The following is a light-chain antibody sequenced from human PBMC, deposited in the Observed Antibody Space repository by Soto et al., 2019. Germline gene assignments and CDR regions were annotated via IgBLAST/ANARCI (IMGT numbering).Light chain of an antibody. V-gene: IGKV3-15*01. Sequence: EIVLTQSPAILSASPGERATLSCRASQTVSDNLAWYQQKPGQSPRLLIYGASTRATDIPVRFSGSGSGTEFPLTISILQSEDFAVYYCQQYNIWPPLYTFGQGTKL. CDR3: QQYNIWPPLYT. CDR1: QTVSDN. CDR2: GAS. J-gene: IGKJ2*01.